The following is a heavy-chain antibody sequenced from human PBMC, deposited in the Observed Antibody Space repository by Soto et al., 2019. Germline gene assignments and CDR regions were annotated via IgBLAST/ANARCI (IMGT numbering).Heavy chain of an antibody. CDR3: VELRYCSGGSCYDAFDI. CDR2: ISAYNGNT. CDR1: GYTFTSYG. V-gene: IGHV1-18*01. Sequence: ASVKVSCKASGYTFTSYGISWVRQAPGQGLEWMGWISAYNGNTNYAQKLQGRVTMTTDTSTSTAYMELRSLRSDDTAVYYCVELRYCSGGSCYDAFDIWGQGTMVTVSS. D-gene: IGHD2-15*01. J-gene: IGHJ3*02.